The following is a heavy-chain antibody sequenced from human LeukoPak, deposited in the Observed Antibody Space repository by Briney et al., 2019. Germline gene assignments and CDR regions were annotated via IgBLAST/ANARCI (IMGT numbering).Heavy chain of an antibody. CDR1: KFTFSSYA. CDR2: ISGHGAIT. J-gene: IGHJ4*02. Sequence: GGSLRLSCAASKFTFSSYAMIWVRQAPGRGLEWVSGISGHGAITFYADSVKGRFTISRDNSKNMLYLQMNSLRVEDTAVYYCAKKGPADDYGKPDWGQGTLVTVSS. CDR3: AKKGPADDYGKPD. D-gene: IGHD4-17*01. V-gene: IGHV3-23*01.